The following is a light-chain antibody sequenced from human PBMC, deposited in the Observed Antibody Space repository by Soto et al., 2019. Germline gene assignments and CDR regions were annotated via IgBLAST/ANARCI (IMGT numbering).Light chain of an antibody. Sequence: EIVLTQSPATLSSFPGDRVTVSCRDSQYINTRLAWYQHRPGQAPRLLIYQTSLRAAGIPARFSASGSGTDFTLTISDVQPEDFALYYCHQRQSWPRTFGQGTKVDIK. V-gene: IGKV3-11*01. CDR1: QYINTR. CDR2: QTS. CDR3: HQRQSWPRT. J-gene: IGKJ1*01.